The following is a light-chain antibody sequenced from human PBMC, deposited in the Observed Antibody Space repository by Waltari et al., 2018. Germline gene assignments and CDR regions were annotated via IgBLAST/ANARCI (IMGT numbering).Light chain of an antibody. CDR3: NSYGGTNPVI. J-gene: IGLJ2*01. Sequence: QSALTQPPSASGSPGPSVTIPCTGTSSHVGGYYYVPWYQQHPGKAPKLIIYEVSKRPSGVPDRFSGSKSGNTASLTVSGLQAEDEADYYCNSYGGTNPVILGGGTKLTVL. CDR1: SSHVGGYYY. CDR2: EVS. V-gene: IGLV2-8*01.